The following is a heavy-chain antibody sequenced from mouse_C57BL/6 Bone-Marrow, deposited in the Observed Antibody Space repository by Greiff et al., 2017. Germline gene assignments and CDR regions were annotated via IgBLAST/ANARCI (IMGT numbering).Heavy chain of an antibody. CDR3: VRGGYYHDY. J-gene: IGHJ2*01. CDR1: GFSFNTYA. CDR2: IRSKSNNYAT. V-gene: IGHV10-1*01. Sequence: EVKLVESGGGLVQPKGSLKLSCAASGFSFNTYAMNWVRQAPGKGLEWVARIRSKSNNYATYYADSVKDRFTISRDDSESMLYLQMNNLKTEDTAMYYCVRGGYYHDYWGQGTTLTVSS.